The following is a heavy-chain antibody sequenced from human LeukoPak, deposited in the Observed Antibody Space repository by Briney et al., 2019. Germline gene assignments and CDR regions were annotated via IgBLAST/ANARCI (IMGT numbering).Heavy chain of an antibody. V-gene: IGHV4-59*08. J-gene: IGHJ6*03. D-gene: IGHD3-16*02. Sequence: SETLSLTCTVSGGSISSYYWSWIRQPPGKGLEWIGYIYYSGSTNYNPSLKSRVTISVDTSKNQFSLKLSSVTAADTAVYYCARLSRDTARGYYTDVWGKGTTVTVSS. CDR1: GGSISSYY. CDR3: ARLSRDTARGYYTDV. CDR2: IYYSGST.